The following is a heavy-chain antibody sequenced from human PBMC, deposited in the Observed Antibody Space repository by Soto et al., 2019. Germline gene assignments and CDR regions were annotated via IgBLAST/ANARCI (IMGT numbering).Heavy chain of an antibody. V-gene: IGHV3-74*01. CDR1: GFTFSSYW. CDR2: INEDGSYT. J-gene: IGHJ5*02. Sequence: GGSLRLSCAGSGFTFSSYWMHWVRQAPGKGLVWVSRINEDGSYTNYADYVRGRFTISRDNAKNTLYLQMNSLRAEDTAVYYCAKDTVPVATPWFDPWGQATLVTVSS. CDR3: AKDTVPVATPWFDP. D-gene: IGHD2-2*01.